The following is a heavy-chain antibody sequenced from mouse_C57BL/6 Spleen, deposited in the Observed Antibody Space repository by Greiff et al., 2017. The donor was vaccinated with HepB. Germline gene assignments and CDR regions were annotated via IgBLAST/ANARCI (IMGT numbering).Heavy chain of an antibody. D-gene: IGHD2-3*01. V-gene: IGHV1-82*01. CDR1: GYAFSSSW. CDR3: AREGDDGYYEGAMDY. CDR2: IYPGDGDT. Sequence: VQLQQSGPELVKPGASVKISCKASGYAFSSSWMNWVKQRPGKGLEWIGRIYPGDGDTNYNGKFKGKATLTADKSSSTAYMQLSSLPSEDSAVYVCAREGDDGYYEGAMDYWGQGTSVTVSS. J-gene: IGHJ4*01.